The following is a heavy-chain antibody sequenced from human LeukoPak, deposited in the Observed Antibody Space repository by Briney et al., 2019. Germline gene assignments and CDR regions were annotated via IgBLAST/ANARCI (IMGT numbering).Heavy chain of an antibody. V-gene: IGHV3-33*01. Sequence: GKSLRLSCAASGFTFSSHGMHWVRQAPGKGLEWVAVIWYDGSNKYQADSVKGRFTISRDNSKNTLFLQMNSLRAEDTAVYYCARDLSHGDVDSWGRGTLVTVSS. CDR3: ARDLSHGDVDS. CDR2: IWYDGSNK. D-gene: IGHD7-27*01. J-gene: IGHJ4*02. CDR1: GFTFSSHG.